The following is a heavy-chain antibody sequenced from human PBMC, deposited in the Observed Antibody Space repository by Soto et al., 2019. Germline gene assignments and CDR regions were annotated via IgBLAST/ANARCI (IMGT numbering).Heavy chain of an antibody. Sequence: PSETLSLTCTVSGGSINSYYWNWIRQSPGKGLEWIGYIYSSGYTNYNPSLKTRVTMSVDTSKNQFSLKVNSVTAADTATYYCVRGSANERTFSFDHWGQGSLVT. CDR1: GGSINSYY. CDR2: IYSSGYT. J-gene: IGHJ4*02. V-gene: IGHV4-59*01. CDR3: VRGSANERTFSFDH.